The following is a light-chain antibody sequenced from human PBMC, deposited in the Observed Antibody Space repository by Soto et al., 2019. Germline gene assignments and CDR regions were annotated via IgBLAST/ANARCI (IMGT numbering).Light chain of an antibody. V-gene: IGKV1-8*01. J-gene: IGKJ1*01. Sequence: IQMTQSPTSFSASTGDRVTITCRASQGISSYLAWYQQKPGKAPKLLIYAASTLQSGVPSRFSGSGSGTDFTLTISCLQSEDFATYYCQQYYSYPRTFGQGTKVDIK. CDR3: QQYYSYPRT. CDR2: AAS. CDR1: QGISSY.